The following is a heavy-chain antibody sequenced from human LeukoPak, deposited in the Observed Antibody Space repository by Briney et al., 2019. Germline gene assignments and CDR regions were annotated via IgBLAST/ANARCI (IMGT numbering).Heavy chain of an antibody. D-gene: IGHD1-1*01. V-gene: IGHV4-59*01. Sequence: SETLSLTCTVSGGSISSYYWSWIRQPPGKGLEWIGYIYYSGSTNYSPSLKSRVTISVDTSKNQFSLKLSSVTAADTAVYYCARESRRYYYYMDVWGKGTTVTVSS. CDR1: GGSISSYY. CDR3: ARESRRYYYYMDV. J-gene: IGHJ6*03. CDR2: IYYSGST.